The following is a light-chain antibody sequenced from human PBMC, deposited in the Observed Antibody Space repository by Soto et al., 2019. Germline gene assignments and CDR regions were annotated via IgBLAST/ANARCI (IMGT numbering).Light chain of an antibody. V-gene: IGLV3-1*01. Sequence: SSELTQPPSMSVSPGQTASISCSGDKLGDKYACWYQQKPGQSPVLVIYQDNKRPSGIPERFSGSNSGNTATLTISETQAMDEADYYCQAWDSNTAHYVFGTGTKLTVL. J-gene: IGLJ1*01. CDR2: QDN. CDR1: KLGDKY. CDR3: QAWDSNTAHYV.